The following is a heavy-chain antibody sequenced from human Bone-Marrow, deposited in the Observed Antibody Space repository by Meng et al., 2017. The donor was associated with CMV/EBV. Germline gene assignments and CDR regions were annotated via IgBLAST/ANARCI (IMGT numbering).Heavy chain of an antibody. V-gene: IGHV3-11*05. Sequence: QVGRGRSGRGLGQPVGSLVLAWAASRFTCSDYYMSWSHQVPGNGLERVSYISSSSSYTNYADSVKGRFTISRDNAKNSLYLQMNSLRAEDTAVYNCARVVTMASADYWGQGTMVTVSS. CDR3: ARVVTMASADY. D-gene: IGHD3-10*01. CDR2: ISSSSSYT. CDR1: RFTCSDYY. J-gene: IGHJ4*02.